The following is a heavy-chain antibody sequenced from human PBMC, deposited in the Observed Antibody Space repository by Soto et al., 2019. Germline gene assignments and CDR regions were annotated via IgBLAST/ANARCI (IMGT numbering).Heavy chain of an antibody. D-gene: IGHD3-3*01. CDR3: ASFYDFWSGPTNYYYMDV. J-gene: IGHJ6*03. CDR1: GGSFSGYY. V-gene: IGHV4-34*01. CDR2: INHSGST. Sequence: SETLSLTCAVYGGSFSGYYWSWIRQPPGKGLEWIGEINHSGSTNYNPSLKSRVTISVDTSKNQFSLRLSSVTAADTAVYYCASFYDFWSGPTNYYYMDVWGKGTTVTVSS.